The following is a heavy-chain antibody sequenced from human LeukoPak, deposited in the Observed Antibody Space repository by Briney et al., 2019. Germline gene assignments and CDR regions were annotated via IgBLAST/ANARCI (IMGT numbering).Heavy chain of an antibody. D-gene: IGHD3-10*01. V-gene: IGHV4-38-2*02. CDR3: ARDDGKWGVNGYYYYYYMDV. CDR2: IYHSGST. Sequence: SETLSLTCAVSGYSINSGYYWGWIRQPPGKGLEWIGSIYHSGSTYYNPSLKSRVTISVDTSKNQFSLKLSSVTAADTAVYYCARDDGKWGVNGYYYYYYMDVWGKGTTVTVSS. CDR1: GYSINSGYY. J-gene: IGHJ6*03.